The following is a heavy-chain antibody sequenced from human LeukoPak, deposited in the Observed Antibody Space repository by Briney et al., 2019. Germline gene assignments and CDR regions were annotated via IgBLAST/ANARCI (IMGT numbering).Heavy chain of an antibody. V-gene: IGHV1-2*02. CDR2: INPNSGDT. CDR3: ARARTWDC. D-gene: IGHD2-8*01. Sequence: ASVKVSCKASGYSFTDKYMHWVRQAPGQGLEWMGWINPNSGDTNYAQKFQGRVTVTRDTSISTAYMELSRLESDDTAVYYCARARTWDCWGQGTLVTVSS. CDR1: GYSFTDKY. J-gene: IGHJ4*02.